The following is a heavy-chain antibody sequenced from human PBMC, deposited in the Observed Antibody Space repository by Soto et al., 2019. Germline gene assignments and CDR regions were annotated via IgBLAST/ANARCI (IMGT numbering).Heavy chain of an antibody. Sequence: ASVKVSCKASGGTFSSYTISWVRQAPGQGLEWMGRIIPILGIANYAQKFQGRVTITADKSTSTAYMELSSLRSEDTAVYYCARVLRCSGGSCYDGDYYYYYMDVWGKGTTVTVSS. CDR3: ARVLRCSGGSCYDGDYYYYYMDV. CDR2: IIPILGIA. D-gene: IGHD2-15*01. CDR1: GGTFSSYT. V-gene: IGHV1-69*02. J-gene: IGHJ6*03.